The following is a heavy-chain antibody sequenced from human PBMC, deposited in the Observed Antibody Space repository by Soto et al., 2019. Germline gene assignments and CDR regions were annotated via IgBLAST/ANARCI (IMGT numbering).Heavy chain of an antibody. CDR2: ISGSGGST. Sequence: EVQLLESGGGLVQPGGSLRLSCAASGFTFSSYAMSWVRQAPGKGLDWVSAISGSGGSTYYADSLKGRFTISRDNSKNALYLQMNSLRAEDAAVYYCATDPAGVPAAIYSYYYMDVWVKGNTVTVSS. CDR1: GFTFSSYA. J-gene: IGHJ6*03. D-gene: IGHD2-2*01. V-gene: IGHV3-23*01. CDR3: ATDPAGVPAAIYSYYYMDV.